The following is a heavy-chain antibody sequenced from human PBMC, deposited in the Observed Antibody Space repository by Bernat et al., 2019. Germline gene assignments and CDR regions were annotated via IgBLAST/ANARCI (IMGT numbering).Heavy chain of an antibody. CDR3: SGGVGSAYTYDYGMDV. Sequence: QVQLVESGGGVVQPGRSLRLSCAASGFTFSSYGMHWVRQAPGKGLEWVAVIWYDGSNEYYADSVKGRFTISRDNSKKTLYVQMNSLRAEDTAVYYCSGGVGSAYTYDYGMDVWGQGTTVTVSS. CDR2: IWYDGSNE. V-gene: IGHV3-33*01. D-gene: IGHD6-25*01. J-gene: IGHJ6*02. CDR1: GFTFSSYG.